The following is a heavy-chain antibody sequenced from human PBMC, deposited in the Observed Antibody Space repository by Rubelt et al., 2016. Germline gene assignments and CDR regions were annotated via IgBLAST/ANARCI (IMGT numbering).Heavy chain of an antibody. CDR1: GGSFRGHF. D-gene: IGHD4-17*01. CDR3: SRRRLLRWSDGFDT. J-gene: IGHJ3*02. V-gene: IGHV4-34*06. Sequence: QVQLQQWGAGLLKPSETLSLTCAVYGGSFRGHFWSWIRQPPGKGLEWIGEINHGGSTNYNPSLQSRVNMSVDTSKKQFTLNLDAVTAADTAVYVGSRRRLLRWSDGFDTWGKGTMVTVSA. CDR2: INHGGST.